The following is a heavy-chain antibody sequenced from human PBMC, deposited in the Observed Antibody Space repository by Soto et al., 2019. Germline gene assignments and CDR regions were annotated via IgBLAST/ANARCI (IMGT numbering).Heavy chain of an antibody. D-gene: IGHD3-10*01. CDR2: IWYDGSNK. V-gene: IGHV3-33*01. Sequence: PGGSLRLSCAASGFTFSSYGMHWVRQAPGKGLEWVAVIWYDGSNKYYADSVKGRFTISRDNSKNTLYLQMNSLRAEDTAVYYCARDGWAPDSGSYHYYYGMDVWGQGTTVTVSS. J-gene: IGHJ6*02. CDR3: ARDGWAPDSGSYHYYYGMDV. CDR1: GFTFSSYG.